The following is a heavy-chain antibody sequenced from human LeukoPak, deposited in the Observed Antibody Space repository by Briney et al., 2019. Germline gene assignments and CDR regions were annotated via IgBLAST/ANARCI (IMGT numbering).Heavy chain of an antibody. CDR2: IYYSGST. J-gene: IGHJ4*02. V-gene: IGHV4-59*12. D-gene: IGHD6-6*01. Sequence: SETLSLTCTVSGGSISSYYWSWIRQPPGKGLEWIGYIYYSGSTNYNPSLKSRVTMSADTSKNQFSLNLTSVTVADTAVYYCAREGTTRPLDYWGQGTLVTVSS. CDR1: GGSISSYY. CDR3: AREGTTRPLDY.